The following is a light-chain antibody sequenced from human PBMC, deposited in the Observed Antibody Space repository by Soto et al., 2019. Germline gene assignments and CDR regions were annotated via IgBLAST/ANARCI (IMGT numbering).Light chain of an antibody. V-gene: IGLV1-40*01. Sequence: QSVLTQPPSVSGAPGQRVTITCTGGSSNIGAHYDVHWYQQVPGRAPKLLIYGSYHRSSGVPARFSGSKSGTSASLAITGLQAEDEADHFCQSYDSSLSGPVVFGGGTKLTVL. J-gene: IGLJ2*01. CDR3: QSYDSSLSGPVV. CDR2: GSY. CDR1: SSNIGAHYD.